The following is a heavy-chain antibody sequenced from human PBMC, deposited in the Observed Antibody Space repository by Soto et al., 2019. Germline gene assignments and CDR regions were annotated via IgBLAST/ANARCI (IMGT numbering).Heavy chain of an antibody. Sequence: QVQLVESGGGVVQPGKSLRLSCAASGFTFSSYAMHWARQAPGKGLEWVTVISIRGGDEYYAESVRGRITISRDDSKNTLYLQMDRLTVEDTGVYYFARGTIVARQHPDYWGQGTLVTVSS. CDR1: GFTFSSYA. CDR3: ARGTIVARQHPDY. CDR2: ISIRGGDE. D-gene: IGHD6-6*01. V-gene: IGHV3-30*03. J-gene: IGHJ4*02.